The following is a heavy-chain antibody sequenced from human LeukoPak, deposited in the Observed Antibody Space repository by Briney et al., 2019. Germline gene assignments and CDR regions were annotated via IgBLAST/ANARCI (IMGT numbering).Heavy chain of an antibody. Sequence: SETLSLTCAVSGGSISNYYWSWIRQPPGKGLEWIGFIYYSGSTTYNPSIKSRATISVDTSKNQFSLKLSSVTAADKAVYYCARHKMGGTGSFGYWGQGTLVTVSS. J-gene: IGHJ4*02. CDR3: ARHKMGGTGSFGY. CDR1: GGSISNYY. D-gene: IGHD3-16*01. V-gene: IGHV4-59*08. CDR2: IYYSGST.